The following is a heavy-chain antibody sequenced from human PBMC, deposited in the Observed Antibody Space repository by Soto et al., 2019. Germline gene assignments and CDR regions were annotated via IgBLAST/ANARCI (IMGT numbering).Heavy chain of an antibody. CDR3: ARDTSYCTNGVCYWFDY. V-gene: IGHV1-18*01. J-gene: IGHJ4*02. CDR2: ISAYNGNT. Sequence: QVQLVQSGAEVKKPGASVKVSCKASGYTFTSYGISWVRQAPGQGLEWMGWISAYNGNTNYAQKLQGRVTMTTDTSTSTAYMELRSRRSDDTAVYYCARDTSYCTNGVCYWFDYWGQGTLVTVSS. D-gene: IGHD2-8*01. CDR1: GYTFTSYG.